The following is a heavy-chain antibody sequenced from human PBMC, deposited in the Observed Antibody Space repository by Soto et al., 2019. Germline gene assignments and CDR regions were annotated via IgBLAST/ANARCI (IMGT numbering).Heavy chain of an antibody. CDR2: IYASGGT. D-gene: IGHD6-6*01. CDR3: GHRRDVATRCWFDP. V-gene: IGHV2-5*01. CDR1: GFSLSSGGGA. J-gene: IGHJ5*02. Sequence: QITLKESGPTLVKSTQTLTLTCTFSGFSLSSGGGAVGWIRQPPGKALEWLAIIYASGGTLYSPSLKTRLTITQDTSKNQVVLTMTNMDPVDTATYYCGHRRDVATRCWFDPWGQGILVTVSS.